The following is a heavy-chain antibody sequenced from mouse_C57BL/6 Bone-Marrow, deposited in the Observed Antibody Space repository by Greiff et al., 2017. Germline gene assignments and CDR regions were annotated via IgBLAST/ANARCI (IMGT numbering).Heavy chain of an antibody. CDR1: GYSFTSYY. V-gene: IGHV1-66*01. CDR2: IYPGSGNT. D-gene: IGHD2-1*01. CDR3: ARWYYGTMDY. Sequence: VQLQQSGPELVKPGASVKISCKASGYSFTSYYIHWVKQRPGQGLEWIGWIYPGSGNTKYNEKFKGKATLTADTSSSTAYMQLSSLTSEDSAVYYCARWYYGTMDYWGQGTSVTVSS. J-gene: IGHJ4*01.